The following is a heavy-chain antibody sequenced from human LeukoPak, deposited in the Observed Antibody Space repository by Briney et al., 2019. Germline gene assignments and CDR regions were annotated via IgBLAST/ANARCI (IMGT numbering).Heavy chain of an antibody. J-gene: IGHJ5*02. CDR1: GGSISSSDYY. CDR3: ARENYCTNGVCWAFDP. CDR2: IYYTGST. Sequence: SETLSLTCTVSGGSISSSDYYWSWIRQPPGRGLEWLGNIYYTGSTSYNPSLKSRVTFSVDTFNNQFTLHLSSVTAADTAVYYCARENYCTNGVCWAFDPWGQGTLVTVSS. D-gene: IGHD2-8*01. V-gene: IGHV4-39*06.